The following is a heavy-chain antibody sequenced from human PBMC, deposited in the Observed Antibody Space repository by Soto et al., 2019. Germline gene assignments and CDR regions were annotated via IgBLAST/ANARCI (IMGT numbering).Heavy chain of an antibody. D-gene: IGHD4-17*01. J-gene: IGHJ5*02. CDR1: GYTLNEVA. Sequence: QVQLVQSGAEVKKPGASVKVSCKVSGYTLNEVAMHWVRQAPGKGLEWLGGFDPDEAETIYAQHCQGRVTMTEDTSTDTVYMELSSLRSADTALYFCTTYHGDYNFDHWGQGTLVTVSS. CDR2: FDPDEAET. CDR3: TTYHGDYNFDH. V-gene: IGHV1-24*01.